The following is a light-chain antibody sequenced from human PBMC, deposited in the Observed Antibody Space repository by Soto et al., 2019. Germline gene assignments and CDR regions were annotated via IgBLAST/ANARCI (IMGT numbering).Light chain of an antibody. CDR1: QSINSR. J-gene: IGKJ2*01. CDR2: DAS. CDR3: QQYNTFTYN. V-gene: IGKV1-5*01. Sequence: DIQMTQSPSTLSASVGDRVTFTCRASQSINSRLAWYQQKPGKNPRLLIHDASTLETGVPSRFSGSGSGTEFTLTISGLQPDDFATYSCQQYNTFTYNFGQGTKVEIK.